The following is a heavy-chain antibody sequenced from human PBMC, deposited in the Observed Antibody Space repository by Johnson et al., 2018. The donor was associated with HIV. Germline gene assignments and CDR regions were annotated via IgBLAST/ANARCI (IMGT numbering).Heavy chain of an antibody. V-gene: IGHV3-30-3*01. D-gene: IGHD3-3*01. CDR3: ARVIYNFCSGYHHDAFDI. CDR1: GFTFSSYA. CDR2: ISYDGSNK. J-gene: IGHJ3*02. Sequence: QVQLVESGGGVVQPGRSLRLSCAASGFTFSSYAMHWVRQAPGKGLEWVAVISYDGSNKYYADSVKGRFTISRDNSKNTLYLQMNSLRAEDTAVYYCARVIYNFCSGYHHDAFDIWGQGTLVTVSS.